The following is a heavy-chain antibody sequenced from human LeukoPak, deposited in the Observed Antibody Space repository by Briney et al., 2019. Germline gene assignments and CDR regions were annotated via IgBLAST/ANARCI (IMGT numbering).Heavy chain of an antibody. J-gene: IGHJ6*03. CDR1: GGTFSSYT. Sequence: GASLKVSCKDSGGTFSSYTISWVRQAPGQGLEWMGEIIPIFGTANYAQKFQGRVTITADKSTSTAYVELRSLRSDDTAVYYGARDWTGSVWGVSYYYYYMDVWGKGTTVTVSS. CDR3: ARDWTGSVWGVSYYYYYMDV. D-gene: IGHD3-10*01. CDR2: IIPIFGTA. V-gene: IGHV1-69*06.